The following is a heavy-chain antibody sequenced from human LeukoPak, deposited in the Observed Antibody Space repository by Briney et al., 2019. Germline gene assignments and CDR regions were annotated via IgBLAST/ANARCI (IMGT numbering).Heavy chain of an antibody. J-gene: IGHJ3*02. D-gene: IGHD2-21*02. V-gene: IGHV1-69*04. CDR3: AKQFELAYCGGDCYSPDAFDI. CDR2: IIPILGIA. CDR1: GGTFSSYA. Sequence: GASVKVSCKASGGTFSSYAISWVRQAPGQGLEWMGRIIPILGIANYAQKFQGRVTMTRDTSTSTVYMELSSLRSEDTAVYYCAKQFELAYCGGDCYSPDAFDIWGQGTMVTVSS.